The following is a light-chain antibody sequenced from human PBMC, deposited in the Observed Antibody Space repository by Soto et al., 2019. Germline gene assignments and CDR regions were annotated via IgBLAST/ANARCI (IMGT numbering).Light chain of an antibody. CDR2: AAS. V-gene: IGKV1-27*01. CDR3: QKYSSVPV. J-gene: IGKJ3*01. CDR1: QGISNY. Sequence: DIQMTQSPSSLSASVGDRVTITCRASQGISNYVAWYQQKPGKPPKLLIYAASTLQSGVPSRFSGSGSGTDFTLTINSLQPEDLATYSCQKYSSVPVFGPGTKVEIK.